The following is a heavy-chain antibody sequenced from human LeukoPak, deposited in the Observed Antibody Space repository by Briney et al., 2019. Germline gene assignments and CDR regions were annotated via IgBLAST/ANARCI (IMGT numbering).Heavy chain of an antibody. Sequence: SVKVSCKASGYTFTAYYMHWVRLAPGQGLEWMGWITPILGIANYAQKFQGRVTITADKSTSTAYMELSSLRSGDTAVYYCARDEVSLYGMDVWGQGTTVTVSS. CDR2: ITPILGIA. CDR1: GYTFTAYY. J-gene: IGHJ6*02. D-gene: IGHD1-14*01. V-gene: IGHV1-69*10. CDR3: ARDEVSLYGMDV.